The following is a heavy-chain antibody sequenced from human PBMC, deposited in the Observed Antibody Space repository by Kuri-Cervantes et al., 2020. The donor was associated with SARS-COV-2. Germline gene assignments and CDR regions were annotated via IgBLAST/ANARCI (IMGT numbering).Heavy chain of an antibody. V-gene: IGHV1-8*01. J-gene: IGHJ6*02. Sequence: ASVPVSCKASGYTFTSYDINWVRQATGQGLEWMGWMNPNSGNTGYAQKFQGRVTMTRNTSISTAYMELRSLRSDDTAVYYCARSGSRGDYYYGMDVWGQGTTVTVSS. D-gene: IGHD1-26*01. CDR2: MNPNSGNT. CDR3: ARSGSRGDYYYGMDV. CDR1: GYTFTSYD.